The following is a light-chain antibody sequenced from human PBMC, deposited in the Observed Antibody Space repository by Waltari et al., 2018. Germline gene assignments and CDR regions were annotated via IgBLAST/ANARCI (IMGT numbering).Light chain of an antibody. CDR3: AAWDDSLSGMV. CDR1: SSSIGSNS. Sequence: QSVLTQPPSAAGTPGQRVTISCSGRSSSIGSNSVYWYQQLPGTAPKLLIYTNNQRPSGVPDRFSDSKSGTSASLVISGLRSEDEADYYCAAWDDSLSGMVFGGGTKLTVL. CDR2: TNN. V-gene: IGLV1-47*02. J-gene: IGLJ2*01.